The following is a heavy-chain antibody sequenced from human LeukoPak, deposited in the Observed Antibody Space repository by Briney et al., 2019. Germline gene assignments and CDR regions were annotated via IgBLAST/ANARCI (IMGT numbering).Heavy chain of an antibody. V-gene: IGHV3-53*01. J-gene: IGHJ3*02. D-gene: IGHD3-22*01. CDR3: ARLTMIALFDAFDI. CDR1: GFTFSSYA. CDR2: IYSGGYT. Sequence: PGGSLRLSCAASGFTFSSYAMSWVRQAPGKGLEWVSVIYSGGYTYYADSVKGRFTISRDNSKNTLYLQMNSLRAEDTAVYYCARLTMIALFDAFDIWGQGTMVTVSS.